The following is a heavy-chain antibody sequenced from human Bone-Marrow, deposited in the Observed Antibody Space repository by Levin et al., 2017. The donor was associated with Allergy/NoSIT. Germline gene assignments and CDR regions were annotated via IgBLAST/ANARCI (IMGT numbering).Heavy chain of an antibody. CDR3: ARNYDTPYYYGMDV. CDR1: GGSVSSGTYY. Sequence: ESLKISCTVSGGSVSSGTYYWSWIRQPPGKGLEWIGYIHYSGSTNHSPSLKGRVTIPLDTSKNHFSLKLTSVTAADTAVYDCARNYDTPYYYGMDVWGQGTTVTVSS. CDR2: IHYSGST. V-gene: IGHV4-61*03. J-gene: IGHJ6*02. D-gene: IGHD3-22*01.